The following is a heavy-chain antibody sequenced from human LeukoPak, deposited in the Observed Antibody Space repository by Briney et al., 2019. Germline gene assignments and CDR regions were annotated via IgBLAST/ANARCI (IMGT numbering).Heavy chain of an antibody. CDR3: AREVGYCSGSSCYSYFDY. V-gene: IGHV4-59*01. J-gene: IGHJ4*02. D-gene: IGHD2-15*01. CDR1: VGYINRYQ. Sequence: SDTLSLTRTLCVGYINRYQWSWVRQPPGKGLEGIGDIYYSGSTNYNASLTNRVTISVATSKTQFSLKLSSVTAADTAVYYCAREVGYCSGSSCYSYFDYWGQGTLVTVSS. CDR2: IYYSGST.